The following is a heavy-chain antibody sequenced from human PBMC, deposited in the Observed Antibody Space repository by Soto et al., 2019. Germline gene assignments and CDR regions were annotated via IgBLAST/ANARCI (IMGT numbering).Heavy chain of an antibody. CDR3: ARDSSSWSIWFDP. Sequence: GGSLRLSCAASGFAFNNYNMNWVRQAPGKGLEWVSSISTTGAYIQYADSVKGRFTISRDNAKNSLYLQMNSLRAEDTAVYYCARDSSSWSIWFDPWGQGTLVTVSS. CDR1: GFAFNNYN. D-gene: IGHD6-13*01. J-gene: IGHJ5*02. CDR2: ISTTGAYI. V-gene: IGHV3-21*01.